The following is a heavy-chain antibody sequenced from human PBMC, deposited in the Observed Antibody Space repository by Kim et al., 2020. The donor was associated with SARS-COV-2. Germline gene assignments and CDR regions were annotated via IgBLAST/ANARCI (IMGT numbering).Heavy chain of an antibody. J-gene: IGHJ4*02. CDR3: ARQYCSGGSCYSLYYFDY. D-gene: IGHD2-15*01. Sequence: KSRVTRSVDTSKNQFSLKLSSVTAADTAVYYCARQYCSGGSCYSLYYFDYWGQGTLVTVSS. V-gene: IGHV4-39*01.